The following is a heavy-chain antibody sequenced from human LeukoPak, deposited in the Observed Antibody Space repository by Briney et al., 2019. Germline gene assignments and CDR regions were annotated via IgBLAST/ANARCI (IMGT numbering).Heavy chain of an antibody. CDR3: ARGIRLQRGEDYFDY. V-gene: IGHV3-30*02. CDR1: GFPFSNYG. D-gene: IGHD5-24*01. J-gene: IGHJ4*02. CDR2: IRYDGNNK. Sequence: GGSLRLSCAASGFPFSNYGMHWVRQAPGKGLEWVAFIRYDGNNKYYADSVKGRFTISRDNAKNSLYLQMNSLRAEDTAVYYCARGIRLQRGEDYFDYWGQGTLVTVSS.